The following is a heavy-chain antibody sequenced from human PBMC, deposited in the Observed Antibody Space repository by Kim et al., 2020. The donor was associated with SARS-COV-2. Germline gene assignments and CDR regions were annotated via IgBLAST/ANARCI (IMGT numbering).Heavy chain of an antibody. CDR1: GESFSGYY. Sequence: SETLSLTCAVDGESFSGYYWSWIRQAPGKGLEWIGEINHSGYTNDNPSLQSRVTLSVDTSNNQFSLRLSSVTAADTAIYYCARGHSTSGYDYWGHGALVT. V-gene: IGHV4-34*01. J-gene: IGHJ4*01. CDR2: INHSGYT. CDR3: ARGHSTSGYDY. D-gene: IGHD2-2*01.